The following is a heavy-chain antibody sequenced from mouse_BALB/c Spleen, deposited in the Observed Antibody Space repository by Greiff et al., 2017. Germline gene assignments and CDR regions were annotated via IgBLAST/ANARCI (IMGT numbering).Heavy chain of an antibody. CDR1: GYTFSSYW. Sequence: VQLQQSGAELMKPGASVKISCKATGYTFSSYWIEWVKQRPGHGLEWIGEILPGSGSTNYNEKFKGKATFTADTSSNTAYMQLSSLTSEDSAVYYCARYGGWFAYWGQGTLVTVSA. CDR2: ILPGSGST. CDR3: ARYGGWFAY. D-gene: IGHD1-1*02. V-gene: IGHV1-9*01. J-gene: IGHJ3*01.